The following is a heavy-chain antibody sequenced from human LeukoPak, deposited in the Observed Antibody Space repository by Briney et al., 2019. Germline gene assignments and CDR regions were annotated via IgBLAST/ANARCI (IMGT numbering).Heavy chain of an antibody. J-gene: IGHJ3*02. CDR2: INPTGSST. Sequence: ASVKVSCKASGYSFTSHYMHWVRQAPGQGLEWLGLINPTGSSTLYAQKFQGRVTMTRDMSTTTDYMELSSLRSDDTAVYYCARDLDINDAFDIWGQGTMVTVSS. D-gene: IGHD3-9*01. CDR3: ARDLDINDAFDI. V-gene: IGHV1-46*01. CDR1: GYSFTSHY.